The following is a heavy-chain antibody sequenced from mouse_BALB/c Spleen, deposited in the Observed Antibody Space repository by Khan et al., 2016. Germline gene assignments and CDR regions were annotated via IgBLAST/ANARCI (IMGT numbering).Heavy chain of an antibody. CDR1: GYTFTSYW. CDR3: ASYYGSSYDYFDY. Sequence: QIQLVQSGAALARPGASVKLSCKASGYTFTSYWMQWVKQRPGQGLEWIGAIYPGDGDTRYNQKFKGKATLTADKSSSTAYMQLSSLASEDSAVYYCASYYGSSYDYFDYWGQGTTLTVSS. CDR2: IYPGDGDT. J-gene: IGHJ2*01. V-gene: IGHV1-87*01. D-gene: IGHD1-1*01.